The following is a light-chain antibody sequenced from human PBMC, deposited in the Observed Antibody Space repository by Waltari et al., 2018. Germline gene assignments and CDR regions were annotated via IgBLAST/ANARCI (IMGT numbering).Light chain of an antibody. J-gene: IGKJ1*01. CDR1: QYVSSN. Sequence: EIVMTQSQATLSLSPGDRATLSCRASQYVSSNLAWYQQKPGQAPRLLIYGASTRATGIPGRVSGSGSGTEVTLSISGLQSEDFALYYCQQYNAWPRTFGQGTKVEIK. CDR3: QQYNAWPRT. V-gene: IGKV3-15*01. CDR2: GAS.